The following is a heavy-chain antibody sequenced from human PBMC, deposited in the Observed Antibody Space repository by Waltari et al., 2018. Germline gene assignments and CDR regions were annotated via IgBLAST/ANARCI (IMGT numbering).Heavy chain of an antibody. J-gene: IGHJ4*02. CDR2: IYYSGST. CDR3: AREAYCGGDCYSVFDY. Sequence: QVQLQESGPGLVKPSETLSLTCTVSGGSISSHYWSWIRQPPGKGLEWIGYIYYSGSTNYNPSLKSRVTISVYTSKNQFSLKLSSVTAADTAVYYCAREAYCGGDCYSVFDYWGQGTLVTVSS. CDR1: GGSISSHY. V-gene: IGHV4-59*11. D-gene: IGHD2-21*01.